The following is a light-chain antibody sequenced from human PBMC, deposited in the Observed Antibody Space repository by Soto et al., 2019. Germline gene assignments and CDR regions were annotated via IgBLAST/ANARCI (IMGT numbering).Light chain of an antibody. Sequence: EIVLTQSPGTLSLSPGYRAALSSAASQIISSSYLAWYQQKPDQAPRLLIYDAFNRATGIPARFSGSGSGTDFTLTISSLEPEDFVVYYCQQRSNWPITFGQGTRLEI. CDR1: QIISSSY. CDR3: QQRSNWPIT. V-gene: IGKV3D-20*02. CDR2: DAF. J-gene: IGKJ5*01.